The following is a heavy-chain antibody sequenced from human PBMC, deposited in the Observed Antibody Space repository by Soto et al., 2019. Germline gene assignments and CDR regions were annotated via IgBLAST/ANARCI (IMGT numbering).Heavy chain of an antibody. CDR1: VGSISSYY. Sequence: SETLSLTCTVSVGSISSYYWSWIRQPPGKGLEWIGYIYYSGSTNYNPSLKSRVTISVDTSKNQFSLKLSSVTAADTAVYYCARARAGIPAWGIDIGGQWAMVSVSS. J-gene: IGHJ3*02. CDR3: ARARAGIPAWGIDI. CDR2: IYYSGST. D-gene: IGHD2-2*01. V-gene: IGHV4-59*01.